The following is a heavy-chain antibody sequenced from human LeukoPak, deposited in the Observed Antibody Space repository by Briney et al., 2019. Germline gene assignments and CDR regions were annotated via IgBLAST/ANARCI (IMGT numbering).Heavy chain of an antibody. CDR2: ISSSSSYI. V-gene: IGHV3-21*01. CDR3: ARAGNYDFWSGYYRAGYY. Sequence: PGGSLRLSCAASGFTFSSYSMNWVRQAPGKGLEGVSSISSSSSYIYYADSVKGRFTISRDNDKNSLYLQMNSLRAEDTAVYYCARAGNYDFWSGYYRAGYYWGQGTLVTVSS. J-gene: IGHJ4*02. CDR1: GFTFSSYS. D-gene: IGHD3-3*01.